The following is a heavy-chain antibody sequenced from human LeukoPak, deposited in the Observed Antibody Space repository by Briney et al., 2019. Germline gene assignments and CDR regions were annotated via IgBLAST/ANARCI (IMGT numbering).Heavy chain of an antibody. V-gene: IGHV3-48*03. Sequence: GGSLRLSCAAAGLTFSSYDMYWVRQAPGEGLEWVSYISSSGTTIYYADSVKGRFTISRDNAKNSVYLQMNSLRAEDTAVYYCAPPAAGLHRTISTEYFQQWGQGTLVTVSS. CDR2: ISSSGTTI. D-gene: IGHD6-13*01. J-gene: IGHJ1*01. CDR3: APPAAGLHRTISTEYFQQ. CDR1: GLTFSSYD.